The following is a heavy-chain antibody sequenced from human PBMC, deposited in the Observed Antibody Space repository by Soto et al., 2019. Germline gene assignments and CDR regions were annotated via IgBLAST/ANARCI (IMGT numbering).Heavy chain of an antibody. V-gene: IGHV3-30-3*01. CDR2: ISYAGTNK. J-gene: IGHJ6*02. CDR1: GFSFSTYA. Sequence: GGSLRLSCAASGFSFSTYAMHWVRQAPGKGLEWVALISYAGTNKYYTDSVKGRFTISRDNSKNTLFLQMNSLKDEDTAVYYCARNRDPNLSGSDVWGPGTTVTVSS. D-gene: IGHD3-10*01. CDR3: ARNRDPNLSGSDV.